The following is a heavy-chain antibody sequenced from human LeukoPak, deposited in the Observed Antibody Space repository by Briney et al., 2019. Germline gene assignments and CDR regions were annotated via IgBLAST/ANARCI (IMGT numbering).Heavy chain of an antibody. J-gene: IGHJ4*02. Sequence: ASVKVSCKASGYTFTGHYMHWVRQAPGQGLEWMGWINPNSGGTNYEQKFQGRVTMTRDTSINTAYMEVSRLRSDDTAVYYCARGRPLLVVPAAISFVDYWGQGTLVTVSA. CDR2: INPNSGGT. CDR1: GYTFTGHY. D-gene: IGHD2-2*01. CDR3: ARGRPLLVVPAAISFVDY. V-gene: IGHV1-2*02.